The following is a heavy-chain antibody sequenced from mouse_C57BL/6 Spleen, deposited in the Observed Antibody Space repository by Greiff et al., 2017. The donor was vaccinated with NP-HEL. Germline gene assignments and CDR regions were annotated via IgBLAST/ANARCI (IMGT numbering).Heavy chain of an antibody. J-gene: IGHJ3*01. CDR1: GYAFSSYW. CDR2: IYPGDGDT. Sequence: QVQLKESGAELVKPGASVKISCKASGYAFSSYWMNWVKQRPGKGLEWIGQIYPGDGDTNYNGKFKGKATLTADKSSSTAYMQLSSLTSEDSAVYFCARWGTVVPLAYWGQGTLVTVSA. D-gene: IGHD1-1*01. CDR3: ARWGTVVPLAY. V-gene: IGHV1-80*01.